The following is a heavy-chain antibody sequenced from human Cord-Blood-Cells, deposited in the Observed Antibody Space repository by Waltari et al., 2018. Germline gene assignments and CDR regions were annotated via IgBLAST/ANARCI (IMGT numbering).Heavy chain of an antibody. D-gene: IGHD5-12*01. V-gene: IGHV3-23*01. CDR3: ANLRVATIGTFDY. Sequence: EVQLLEFGGGLVQPGGSLRLSCAASGFTFSSYAMSWVGQALGRGLEWVSAIGGSAGSKYDTNSVKDRFTISRDNSKNTLYLQMNSLRAEDTAVYYCANLRVATIGTFDYWGQGTLVTVSS. CDR2: IGGSAGSK. J-gene: IGHJ4*02. CDR1: GFTFSSYA.